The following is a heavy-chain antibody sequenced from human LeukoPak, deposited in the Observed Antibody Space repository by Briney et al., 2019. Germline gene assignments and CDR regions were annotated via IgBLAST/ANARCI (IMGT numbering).Heavy chain of an antibody. CDR3: ARGQQVAQVDHYSYYMDV. CDR1: GGSIVTYY. V-gene: IGHV4-4*07. J-gene: IGHJ6*03. CDR2: IYTSEYT. Sequence: SETLSLTCTVSGGSIVTYYWSWIRQPAGKGLEWIGRIYTSEYTNYNSSLQSRVTISVDKSKNQFSLRLTSVTAADTAVYFCARGQQVAQVDHYSYYMDVWGKGTTVIVS. D-gene: IGHD1-1*01.